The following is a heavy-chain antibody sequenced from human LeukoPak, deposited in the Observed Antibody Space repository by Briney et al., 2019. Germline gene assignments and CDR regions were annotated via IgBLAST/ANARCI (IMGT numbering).Heavy chain of an antibody. Sequence: GGSLRLSCAASGFTFSDYWMHWVRQAPGKGLVWVSRISSDGSRVTYADSVKGRFTISRDNAKNTLYLQMNSLRAEDTAVYYCAKSGLSRFDYWGQGTLVTVSS. CDR2: ISSDGSRV. CDR1: GFTFSDYW. CDR3: AKSGLSRFDY. D-gene: IGHD4/OR15-4a*01. V-gene: IGHV3-74*01. J-gene: IGHJ4*02.